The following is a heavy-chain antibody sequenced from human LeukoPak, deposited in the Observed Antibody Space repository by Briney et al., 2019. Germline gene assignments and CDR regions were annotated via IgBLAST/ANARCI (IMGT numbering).Heavy chain of an antibody. V-gene: IGHV4-59*01. J-gene: IGHJ4*02. CDR2: IYYSGST. Sequence: PSETLSLTCTVSGGSISSYYWSWIRQPPGKGLEWIGYIYYSGSTNSNPSLKSRVTISVDTSKTQFSLKLSSVTAAATAVYYCAGGAYDSSGYYGDYWGQGTLVTVSS. D-gene: IGHD3-22*01. CDR1: GGSISSYY. CDR3: AGGAYDSSGYYGDY.